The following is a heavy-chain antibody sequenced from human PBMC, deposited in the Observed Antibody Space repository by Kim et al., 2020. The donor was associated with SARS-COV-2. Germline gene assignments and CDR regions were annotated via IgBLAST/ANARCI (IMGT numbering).Heavy chain of an antibody. V-gene: IGHV3-23*01. CDR2: ISGSGGST. J-gene: IGHJ6*02. CDR1: GFTFSSYA. CDR3: AKSLDDSSGYYYYYGMDV. D-gene: IGHD3-22*01. Sequence: GGSLRLSCAASGFTFSSYAMSWVRQAPGKGLEWVSAISGSGGSTYYADSVKGRFTISRDNSKNTLYLQMNSLRAEDTAVYYCAKSLDDSSGYYYYYGMDVWGQGTTVTVSS.